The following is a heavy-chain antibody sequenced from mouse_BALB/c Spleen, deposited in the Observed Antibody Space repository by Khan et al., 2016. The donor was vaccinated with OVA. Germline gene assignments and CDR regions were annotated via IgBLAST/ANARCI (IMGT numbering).Heavy chain of an antibody. J-gene: IGHJ3*01. V-gene: IGHV9-3-1*01. D-gene: IGHD1-2*01. CDR2: INTYTGEP. Sequence: QIQLVQSGPELKKPGETVKISCKASGYTFTNYGMNWVKQAPGKGLKWMGWINTYTGEPTYADDFKGRFAFSLETSASTAYLQINNLKNEDTATYVGARDYGYAYWGQGNLVTVSA. CDR3: ARDYGYAY. CDR1: GYTFTNYG.